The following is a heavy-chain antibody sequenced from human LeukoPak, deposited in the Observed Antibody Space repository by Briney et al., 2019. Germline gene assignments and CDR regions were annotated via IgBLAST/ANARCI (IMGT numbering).Heavy chain of an antibody. CDR3: ASSVYYDSSGYYPVY. J-gene: IGHJ4*02. CDR2: ISAYNGNT. CDR1: GYTFTSYG. Sequence: VXXSCKAXGYTFTSYGISWVRQAPGQGLEWMGWISAYNGNTNYAQKLQGRVTMTTDTSTSTAYMELRSLRSDDTAVYYCASSVYYDSSGYYPVYWGQGTLVTVSS. D-gene: IGHD3-22*01. V-gene: IGHV1-18*01.